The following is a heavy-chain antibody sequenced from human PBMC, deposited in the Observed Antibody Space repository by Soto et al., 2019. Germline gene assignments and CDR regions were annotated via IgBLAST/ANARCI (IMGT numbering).Heavy chain of an antibody. CDR3: VRERAPFDAFDI. CDR1: GLTFSCCG. CDR2: IWSNGRNT. J-gene: IGHJ3*02. Sequence: PVGSLRLSCAASGLTFSCCGFHWVRQAPGKGLEWVAVIWSNGRNTYFADSVKGRFTFSRDNSGNTLYLQMNSLRVADTAIYYCVRERAPFDAFDIWGQGTMVTVSS. V-gene: IGHV3-33*01.